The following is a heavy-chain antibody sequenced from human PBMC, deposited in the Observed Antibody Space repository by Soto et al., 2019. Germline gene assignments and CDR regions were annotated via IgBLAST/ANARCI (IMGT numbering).Heavy chain of an antibody. D-gene: IGHD5-18*01. Sequence: GASVKVSCKASGYTFTGYYMHWVRQAPGQGLEWMGWINPNSGGTNYAQKFQGRVTMTRDTSISTAYMELSRLRSDDTAVYYCARDLVDTAMVGFDYWGQGTLVTVSS. CDR3: ARDLVDTAMVGFDY. CDR1: GYTFTGYY. CDR2: INPNSGGT. V-gene: IGHV1-2*02. J-gene: IGHJ4*02.